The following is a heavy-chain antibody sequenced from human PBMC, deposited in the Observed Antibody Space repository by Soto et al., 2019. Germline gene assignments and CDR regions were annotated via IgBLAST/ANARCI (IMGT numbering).Heavy chain of an antibody. Sequence: SLRLSCAASGFTFSDYWMNWVLQAPGKGLVWVSRIDSDGSSTSYADSVKGRFTISRDNAKNTLYLQMNSLRAEDTAVYYCAKSNWFDPWGQGSLVTVSS. CDR2: IDSDGSST. J-gene: IGHJ5*02. CDR3: AKSNWFDP. CDR1: GFTFSDYW. V-gene: IGHV3-74*01.